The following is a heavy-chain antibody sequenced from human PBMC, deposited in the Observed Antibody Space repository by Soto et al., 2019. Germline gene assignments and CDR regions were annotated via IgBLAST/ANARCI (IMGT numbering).Heavy chain of an antibody. Sequence: DVQLVESDGGSVQPGGSLKLSCAVSGFTFSGSAIHWVRQASGKGLEWVGRIRSKANSYATVYAASVKGRFTISRDDSKNTAYLQMNSLKTEDTAMYYWTRVNSDIVHTFVWFDPWGQGTLVTVSS. V-gene: IGHV3-73*02. D-gene: IGHD5-12*01. J-gene: IGHJ5*02. CDR2: IRSKANSYAT. CDR3: TRVNSDIVHTFVWFDP. CDR1: GFTFSGSA.